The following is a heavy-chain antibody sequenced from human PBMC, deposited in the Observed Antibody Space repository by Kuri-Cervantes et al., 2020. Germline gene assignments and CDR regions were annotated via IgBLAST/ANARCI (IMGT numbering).Heavy chain of an antibody. J-gene: IGHJ4*02. Sequence: SETLSLTCAVYGGSFSGCYWSWIRQPPGKGLEWIGGINHSGSTNYNPSLKSRVTISVDTSKNQFSLKLSSVTAADMAVYYCARARSRDFFGAFLDYWGQGTLVTVSS. CDR2: INHSGST. D-gene: IGHD3-3*01. V-gene: IGHV4-34*01. CDR3: ARARSRDFFGAFLDY. CDR1: GGSFSGCY.